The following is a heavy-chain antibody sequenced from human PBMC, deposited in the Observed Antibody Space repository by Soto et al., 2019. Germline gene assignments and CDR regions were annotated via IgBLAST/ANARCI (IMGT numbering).Heavy chain of an antibody. Sequence: ASVKVSCKASGYTFTSYDINWVRQATGQGLEWMGWMNPNSGNTGYAQKFQGRVTMTRNTSISTAYMELSSLRSEDTAVYYCARGLDFWSGYDGASDAFDIWGQGTMVTVSS. J-gene: IGHJ3*02. V-gene: IGHV1-8*01. D-gene: IGHD3-3*01. CDR1: GYTFTSYD. CDR3: ARGLDFWSGYDGASDAFDI. CDR2: MNPNSGNT.